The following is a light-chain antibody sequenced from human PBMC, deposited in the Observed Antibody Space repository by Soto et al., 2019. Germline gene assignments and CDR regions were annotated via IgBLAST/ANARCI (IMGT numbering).Light chain of an antibody. V-gene: IGKV1-33*01. Sequence: DIQMTQSPSSLSASVGDRVTITCQASQDITNSLNWYQQKPGKAPKLLIYDASNLETGVPSRFSGSGSGTDFTFTISSLQPEDIATYYCQQYNNLPRTFGQGTEVEIK. J-gene: IGKJ1*01. CDR1: QDITNS. CDR3: QQYNNLPRT. CDR2: DAS.